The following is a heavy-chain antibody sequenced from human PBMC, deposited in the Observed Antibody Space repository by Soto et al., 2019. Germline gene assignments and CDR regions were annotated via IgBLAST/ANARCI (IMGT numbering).Heavy chain of an antibody. CDR1: GGSISSYY. V-gene: IGHV4-59*01. CDR3: ARGSCTNGVCFNFDY. Sequence: SETLSLTCTVSGGSISSYYWSWIRQPPGKGLEWIGYIYYSGSTNYNPSLKSRVTISVDTSKNQFSLKLSSVTAADTAVYYCARGSCTNGVCFNFDYWGQGTLVTVSS. J-gene: IGHJ4*02. CDR2: IYYSGST. D-gene: IGHD2-8*01.